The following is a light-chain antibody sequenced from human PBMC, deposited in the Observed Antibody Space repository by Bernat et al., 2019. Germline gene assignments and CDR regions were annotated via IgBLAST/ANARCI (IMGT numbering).Light chain of an antibody. CDR3: QSYDNSLSGSV. J-gene: IGLJ2*01. Sequence: QSALTQPRSVSGSPGQSVTISCTGSSSNIGAGYDVHWYKQLPRTPPKFLRPSGLPDRFSASKSGTSASLAITGLQADDEADYYCQSYDNSLSGSVFGGGTKLTVL. CDR1: SSNIGAGYD. V-gene: IGLV1-40*01.